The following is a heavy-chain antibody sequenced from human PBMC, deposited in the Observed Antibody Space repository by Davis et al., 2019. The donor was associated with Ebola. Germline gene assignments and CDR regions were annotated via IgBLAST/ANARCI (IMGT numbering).Heavy chain of an antibody. V-gene: IGHV4-59*01. J-gene: IGHJ6*02. Sequence: PSETLSLTCTVSAGSIRSYYWSWIRQPPGKGLEWIGYIYYSGSTNYNPSLKSRVTISVDTSKNQFSLKLSSVTAADTAVYYCARRNSSGYYYYYYGMDVWGQGTTVTVSS. CDR1: AGSIRSYY. CDR3: ARRNSSGYYYYYYGMDV. CDR2: IYYSGST. D-gene: IGHD3-22*01.